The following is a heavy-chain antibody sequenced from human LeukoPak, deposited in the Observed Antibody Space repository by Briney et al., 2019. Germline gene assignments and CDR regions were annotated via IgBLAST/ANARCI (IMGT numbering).Heavy chain of an antibody. Sequence: ASVKVSCKASGYTFTGYYMHWVRQAPGQGLEWMGWINPNSGGTNYAQKLQGRVTMTTDTSTSTTYMELRSLRSDDTAVYYCARMGEMATILGSFDYWGQGTLVTVSS. CDR1: GYTFTGYY. D-gene: IGHD5-24*01. CDR3: ARMGEMATILGSFDY. CDR2: INPNSGGT. V-gene: IGHV1-2*02. J-gene: IGHJ4*02.